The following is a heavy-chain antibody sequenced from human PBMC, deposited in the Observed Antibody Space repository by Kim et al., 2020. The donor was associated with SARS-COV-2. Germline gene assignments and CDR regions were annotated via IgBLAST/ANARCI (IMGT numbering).Heavy chain of an antibody. CDR2: ISAYNGNT. D-gene: IGHD6-19*01. V-gene: IGHV1-18*01. Sequence: ASVKVSCKASGYTFTSYGISWVRQAPGQGLEWMGWISAYNGNTNYAQKLQGRVTMTTDTSTSTAYMELRSLRSDDTAVYYCARSRITYSSGWYRPGDWFDPWGQGTLVTVSS. J-gene: IGHJ5*02. CDR3: ARSRITYSSGWYRPGDWFDP. CDR1: GYTFTSYG.